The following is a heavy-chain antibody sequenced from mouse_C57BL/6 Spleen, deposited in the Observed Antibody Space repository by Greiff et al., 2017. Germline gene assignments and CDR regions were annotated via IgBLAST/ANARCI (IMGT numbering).Heavy chain of an antibody. CDR1: GFTFSDSY. CDR3: ARVDYDYFDY. D-gene: IGHD2-4*01. CDR2: INYDGRST. J-gene: IGHJ2*01. Sequence: EVKLVESEGGLVQPGSSMKLSCTASGFTFSDSYMAWVRQVPEKGLEWVANINYDGRSTYYLDSLKSRFIISRDNAKNILYLQMSSLKSEDTATYYCARVDYDYFDYWGQGTTLTVSS. V-gene: IGHV5-16*01.